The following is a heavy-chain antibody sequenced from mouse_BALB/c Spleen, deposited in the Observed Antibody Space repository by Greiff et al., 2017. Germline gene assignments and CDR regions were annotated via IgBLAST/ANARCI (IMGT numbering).Heavy chain of an antibody. CDR2: IYPGDGDT. V-gene: IGHV1-82*01. J-gene: IGHJ4*01. CDR1: GYAFSSSW. CDR3: ARRALDYGYAMDY. Sequence: QVQLQQSGPELVKPGASVKISCKASGYAFSSSWMNWVKQRPGQGLEWIGRIYPGDGDTNYNGKFKGKATLTADKSSSTAYMQLSSLTSVDSAVYFCARRALDYGYAMDYWGQGTSVTVSA. D-gene: IGHD1-1*01.